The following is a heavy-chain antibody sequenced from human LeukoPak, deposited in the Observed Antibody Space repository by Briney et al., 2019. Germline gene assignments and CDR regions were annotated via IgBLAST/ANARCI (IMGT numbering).Heavy chain of an antibody. V-gene: IGHV3-7*01. J-gene: IGHJ4*02. CDR2: IKQDGSEK. CDR3: AREGYYDYVWGSYDFDY. CDR1: GFTFSSYW. D-gene: IGHD3-16*01. Sequence: GGSLRLSCAASGFTFSSYWMSWVRQAPGKGLEWVANIKQDGSEKYYVDSVKGRFTISRDNAKNSLYLQMNRLRAEDTAVYYCAREGYYDYVWGSYDFDYWGQGTLVTVSS.